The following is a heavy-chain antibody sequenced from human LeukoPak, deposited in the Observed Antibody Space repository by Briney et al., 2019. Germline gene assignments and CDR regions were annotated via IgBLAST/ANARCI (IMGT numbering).Heavy chain of an antibody. CDR3: ARSNGYDYHFDY. V-gene: IGHV1-69*05. J-gene: IGHJ4*02. D-gene: IGHD5-12*01. Sequence: QTLQGRVTITTDESSNTAYMELSSLKSEDTAVYYCARSNGYDYHFDYWGQGTLVTVSS.